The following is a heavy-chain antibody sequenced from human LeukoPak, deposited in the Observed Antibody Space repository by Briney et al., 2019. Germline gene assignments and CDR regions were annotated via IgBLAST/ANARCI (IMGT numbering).Heavy chain of an antibody. Sequence: AASVTVSCKASGYTFTSYYMHWVRQAPGQGLEWMGIINPSGGSTTYAQKFQGRVTMTRDTSTSTVYMELSSLRSEDTAVFYCARGGSLAAAPHRYYFDYWGQGTPVTVSS. CDR2: INPSGGST. D-gene: IGHD6-19*01. J-gene: IGHJ4*02. V-gene: IGHV1-46*01. CDR3: ARGGSLAAAPHRYYFDY. CDR1: GYTFTSYY.